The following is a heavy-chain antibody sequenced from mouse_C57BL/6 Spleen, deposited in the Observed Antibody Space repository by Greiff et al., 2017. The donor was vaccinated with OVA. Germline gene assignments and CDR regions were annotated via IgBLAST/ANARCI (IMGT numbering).Heavy chain of an antibody. Sequence: VQLQESGAELVKPGASVKMSCKASGYTFTSYWITWVKQRPGQGLEWIGDIYPGSGSTNYNEKFKSKATLTVDTSSSTAYMQLSSLTSEDSAVYYCAFITTVVFDYWGQGTTLTVSS. CDR3: AFITTVVFDY. J-gene: IGHJ2*01. CDR2: IYPGSGST. V-gene: IGHV1-55*01. D-gene: IGHD1-1*01. CDR1: GYTFTSYW.